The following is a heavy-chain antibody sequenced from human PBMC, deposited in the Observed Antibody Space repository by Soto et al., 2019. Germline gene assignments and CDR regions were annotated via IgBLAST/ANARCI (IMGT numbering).Heavy chain of an antibody. V-gene: IGHV1-18*01. CDR1: GYTFTSYG. CDR3: ARVFLIPAASIDNWFDP. D-gene: IGHD2-2*01. J-gene: IGHJ5*02. CDR2: ISAYNGNT. Sequence: GASVKVSCKASGYTFTSYGISWVQQAPGQGLEWMGWISAYNGNTNYAQKLQGRVTMTTDTSTSTAYMELRSLRSDDTAVYYCARVFLIPAASIDNWFDPWGQGTLVTVSS.